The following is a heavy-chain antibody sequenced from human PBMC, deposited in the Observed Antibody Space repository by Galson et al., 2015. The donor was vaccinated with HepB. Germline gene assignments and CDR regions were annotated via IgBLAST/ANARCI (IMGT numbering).Heavy chain of an antibody. J-gene: IGHJ6*02. Sequence: SVKVSCKASGYTFTNCSIHWVRQAPGQGLEWMAIINPRGGSPTYAQKFQGRVIMTRDTSTNTVYMELSSLRSGDTAVYYCARADIVVVPAAIPGPHYFYYGLDVWGQGTTVTVSS. CDR3: ARADIVVVPAAIPGPHYFYYGLDV. V-gene: IGHV1-46*01. CDR1: GYTFTNCS. CDR2: INPRGGSP. D-gene: IGHD2-2*02.